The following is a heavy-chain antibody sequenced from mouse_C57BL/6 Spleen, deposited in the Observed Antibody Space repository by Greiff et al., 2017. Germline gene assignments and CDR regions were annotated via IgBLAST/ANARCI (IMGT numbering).Heavy chain of an antibody. J-gene: IGHJ2*01. Sequence: EVKLVESGPGLVKPSPSLSFSCSVSGYSITSGYYWNWIRQFPGNKLEWMGYISYDGSNNYNPSLKNRIAITRDTSTNQFFLKLNSLTTADTTTYYCARDEGLWSDFFDCWGQGTTLTVAA. D-gene: IGHD1-1*02. V-gene: IGHV3-6*01. CDR3: ARDEGLWSDFFDC. CDR1: GYSITSGYY. CDR2: ISYDGSN.